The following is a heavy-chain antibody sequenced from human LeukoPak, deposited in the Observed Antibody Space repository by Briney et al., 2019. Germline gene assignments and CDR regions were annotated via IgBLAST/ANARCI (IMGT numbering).Heavy chain of an antibody. CDR2: ISYDGSNK. D-gene: IGHD6-13*01. Sequence: PGRPLRLSCAASGFTFSSYAMHWVRQAPGKGLEWVAVISYDGSNKYYADSVKGRFTISRDNSKNTLYLQMNSLRAEDTAVYYCARERTAAGAFDYWGQGTLVTVSS. CDR1: GFTFSSYA. CDR3: ARERTAAGAFDY. J-gene: IGHJ4*02. V-gene: IGHV3-30*04.